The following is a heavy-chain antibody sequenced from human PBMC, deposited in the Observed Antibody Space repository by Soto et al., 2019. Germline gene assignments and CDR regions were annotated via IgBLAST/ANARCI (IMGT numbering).Heavy chain of an antibody. D-gene: IGHD6-19*01. CDR1: GFTFSSYW. CDR3: ARDAVQSPYIAVAGPYDY. J-gene: IGHJ4*02. V-gene: IGHV3-74*01. Sequence: GGSLRLSCAASGFTFSSYWMHWVRQAPGKGLVWVSRINSDGSSTSYADSVKGRFTISRDNAKNTLYLQMNSLRAEDTAVYYCARDAVQSPYIAVAGPYDYWGQGTLVTVSS. CDR2: INSDGSST.